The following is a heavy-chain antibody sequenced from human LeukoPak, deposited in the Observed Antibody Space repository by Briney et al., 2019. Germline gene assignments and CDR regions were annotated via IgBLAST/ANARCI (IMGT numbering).Heavy chain of an antibody. V-gene: IGHV4-59*01. J-gene: IGHJ6*03. CDR3: ARAPQYSSSSGVYYYYYMDV. CDR1: GGSISTYY. Sequence: SETLSLTCTVSGGSISTYYWTWIRQPPGKGLEWIGYVYYSGSTSYNPSLKSRLTISVDTSKNQFSLKVNSVTAADTAVYYCARAPQYSSSSGVYYYYYMDVWGKGTTVTVSS. CDR2: VYYSGST. D-gene: IGHD6-6*01.